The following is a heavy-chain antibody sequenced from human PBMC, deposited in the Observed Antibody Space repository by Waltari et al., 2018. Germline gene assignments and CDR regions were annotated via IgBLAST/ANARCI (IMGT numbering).Heavy chain of an antibody. D-gene: IGHD2-8*01. V-gene: IGHV4-39*01. CDR1: GGSISSSSYY. CDR2: IDYSGST. CDR3: ARHPAMTIMLWYFDL. Sequence: QLQLQESGPGLVKPSETLSLTCTVSGGSISSSSYYWGWIRQPPGKGREWIGRIDYSGSTYYNPSLKSRVTISVDTSKNQFSLKLSSVTAADTAVYYCARHPAMTIMLWYFDLWGRGTLVTVSS. J-gene: IGHJ2*01.